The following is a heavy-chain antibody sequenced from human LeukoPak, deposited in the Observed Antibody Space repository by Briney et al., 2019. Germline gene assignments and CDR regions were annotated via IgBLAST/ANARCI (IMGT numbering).Heavy chain of an antibody. V-gene: IGHV4-34*01. CDR3: ARGQGYSYGLYYFDY. Sequence: SETLSLTCAVYGGSCSGYYWSWIRQPPGKGLEWIGEINHSGSTNYNPSLKSRVTISVDTSKNQFSLKLSSVTAADTAVYYCARGQGYSYGLYYFDYWGQGTLVTVSS. CDR2: INHSGST. D-gene: IGHD5-18*01. J-gene: IGHJ4*02. CDR1: GGSCSGYY.